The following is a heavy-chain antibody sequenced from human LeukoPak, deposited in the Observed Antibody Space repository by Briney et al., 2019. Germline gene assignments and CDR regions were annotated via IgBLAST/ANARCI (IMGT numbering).Heavy chain of an antibody. CDR3: ARDKSADY. CDR1: GGSLSTYY. CDR2: ISYSGST. J-gene: IGHJ4*02. Sequence: SETLSLTCTVSGGSLSTYYWSWIRQPPGKGLEWIGYISYSGSTNYNPSLKSRVTISVDTSKNQFSLKLSSVTAADTAVYYCARDKSADYWGQGTLITVSS. V-gene: IGHV4-59*12.